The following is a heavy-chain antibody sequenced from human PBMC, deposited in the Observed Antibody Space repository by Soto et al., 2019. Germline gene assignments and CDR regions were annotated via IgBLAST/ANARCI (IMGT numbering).Heavy chain of an antibody. CDR3: ARETYYYDSSGYYLRDLGFDY. Sequence: QVQLQESGPGLVKPSQTLSLTCTVSGGSISSGDYYWIWIRQPPGKGLEWIGYIYYSGSTYYNPSLKSRVTISVDTSKNQFSLKLSSVTAADTAVYYCARETYYYDSSGYYLRDLGFDYWGQGTLVTVSS. CDR2: IYYSGST. J-gene: IGHJ4*02. V-gene: IGHV4-30-4*01. CDR1: GGSISSGDYY. D-gene: IGHD3-22*01.